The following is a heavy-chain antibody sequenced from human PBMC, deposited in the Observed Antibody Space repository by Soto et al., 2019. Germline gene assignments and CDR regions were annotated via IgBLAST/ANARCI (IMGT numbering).Heavy chain of an antibody. CDR3: ARVGSGSESRYYYMDV. J-gene: IGHJ6*03. D-gene: IGHD3-10*01. V-gene: IGHV1-3*01. CDR1: GYTFTGYY. CDR2: INAGNGNT. Sequence: ASVKVSCKASGYTFTGYYMHWVRQAPGQRLEWMGWINAGNGNTKYSQKFQGRVTITRDTSASTAYMELSSLRSEDTAVYYCARVGSGSESRYYYMDVWGKGTTVTVSS.